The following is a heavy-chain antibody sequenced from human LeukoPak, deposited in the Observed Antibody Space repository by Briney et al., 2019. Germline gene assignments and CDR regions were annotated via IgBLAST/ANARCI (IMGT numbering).Heavy chain of an antibody. V-gene: IGHV4-61*02. D-gene: IGHD3-9*01. CDR3: ARQVTYYDILTGYLGAFDI. Sequence: SETLSLTCTVSGGSISSGSYYWSWIRQPAGKGLEWIGRIYTSGSTNYNPSLKSRVTISVNTSKNQFSLKLSSVTAADTAVYYCARQVTYYDILTGYLGAFDIWGQGTMVTVSS. J-gene: IGHJ3*02. CDR2: IYTSGST. CDR1: GGSISSGSYY.